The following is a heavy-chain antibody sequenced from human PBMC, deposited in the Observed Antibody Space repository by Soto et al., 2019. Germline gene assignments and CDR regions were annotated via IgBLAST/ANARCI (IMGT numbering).Heavy chain of an antibody. D-gene: IGHD6-13*01. CDR3: AKRAGYSSSWYYGMDV. Sequence: PGGSLRLXCAASGCTFSSYAMSWVRQAPGKGLEWVSAISGSGGSTYYADSVKGRFTISRDNSKNTLYLQMNSLRAEDTAVYYCAKRAGYSSSWYYGMDVWGQGTTVTVSS. V-gene: IGHV3-23*01. CDR1: GCTFSSYA. CDR2: ISGSGGST. J-gene: IGHJ6*02.